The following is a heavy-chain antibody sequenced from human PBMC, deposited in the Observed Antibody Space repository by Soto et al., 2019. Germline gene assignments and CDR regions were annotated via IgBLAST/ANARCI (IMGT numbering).Heavy chain of an antibody. Sequence: QITLKESAPTLVQPTQTLTLRCTFSGFSLSPVGVGVGWIRQPPGKALEWIAVIYWDNDKRYNPSLSNRLTINEDLSRNQVGVNMINIDPMDTGTYYCAHLTITYGGVVGLDAFDIWGQGTLVTVSS. D-gene: IGHD3-16*01. CDR1: GFSLSPVGVG. CDR2: IYWDNDK. CDR3: AHLTITYGGVVGLDAFDI. V-gene: IGHV2-5*02. J-gene: IGHJ3*02.